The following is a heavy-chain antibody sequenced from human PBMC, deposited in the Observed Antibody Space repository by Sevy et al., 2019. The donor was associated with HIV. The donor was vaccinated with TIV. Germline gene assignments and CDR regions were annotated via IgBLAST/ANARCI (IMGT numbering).Heavy chain of an antibody. J-gene: IGHJ6*02. Sequence: GGSLRLSCAGSGFTFSNYWMSWVRQAPGKGLEWVANIKRDGSEKYYVASVKGRFTISRDNAKTSLYLQMNSLRVEDTAVYYCARDCSSASCLWGMDVWGQGTMVRLL. CDR3: ARDCSSASCLWGMDV. CDR1: GFTFSNYW. V-gene: IGHV3-7*03. D-gene: IGHD2-2*01. CDR2: IKRDGSEK.